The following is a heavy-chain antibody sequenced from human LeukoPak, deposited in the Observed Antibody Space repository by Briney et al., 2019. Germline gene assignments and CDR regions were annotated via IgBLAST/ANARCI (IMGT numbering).Heavy chain of an antibody. V-gene: IGHV1-69*05. J-gene: IGHJ4*02. CDR1: GGTFSTYF. D-gene: IGHD3-22*01. CDR2: IIPIFGTT. Sequence: SVKVSCKPSGGTFSTYFISWVRQAPGQGLEWMGGIIPIFGTTNYAQQFQGRVTITTDESRNTAYMELSSLRSEDTAVYYCATGEDEYYYDNSGYYYVHWGQGTLVTVSS. CDR3: ATGEDEYYYDNSGYYYVH.